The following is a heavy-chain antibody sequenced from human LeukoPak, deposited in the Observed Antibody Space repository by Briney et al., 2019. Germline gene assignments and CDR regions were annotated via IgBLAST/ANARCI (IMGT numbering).Heavy chain of an antibody. Sequence: GGSLRLSCAASGFTFSSYWMSWVRQAPGKGPEWVALIWYDGSKKYYADSVMGRFTVSRDNSKNMVYLQMNSLRAEDTAVYYCARLSGSYLDYWGQGTLVTVSS. D-gene: IGHD1-26*01. CDR2: IWYDGSKK. CDR1: GFTFSSYW. V-gene: IGHV3-33*08. J-gene: IGHJ4*02. CDR3: ARLSGSYLDY.